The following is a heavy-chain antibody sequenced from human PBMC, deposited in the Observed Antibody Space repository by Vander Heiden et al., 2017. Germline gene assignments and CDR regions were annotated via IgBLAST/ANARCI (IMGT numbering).Heavy chain of an antibody. J-gene: IGHJ5*02. CDR2: LIPIFGTA. Sequence: QVQLVQSGAEVKKPGSSVKVSCKASGGTFSSYAISWVRQAPGQGLEWMGGLIPIFGTANYAQKFQGRVTMTADESTSTAYMELSSLRSEDTAVYDCARGQDNWNDNWFDPWGQGTLVTVSS. CDR3: ARGQDNWNDNWFDP. CDR1: GGTFSSYA. D-gene: IGHD1-1*01. V-gene: IGHV1-69*01.